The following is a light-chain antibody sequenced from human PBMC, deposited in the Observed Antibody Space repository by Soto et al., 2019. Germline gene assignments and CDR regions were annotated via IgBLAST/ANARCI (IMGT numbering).Light chain of an antibody. CDR1: SSDVGIYNY. CDR3: QSYDSSLSGPYV. J-gene: IGLJ1*01. V-gene: IGLV2-14*01. CDR2: EVT. Sequence: QSVLTQPASVSGSPGQSIAISCTGSSSDVGIYNYVSWYQQHPGKVPKLIIYEVTNRPSGVSNRFSGSKSGNTASLTISGLQAEDEADYYCQSYDSSLSGPYVFGTGTKVTVL.